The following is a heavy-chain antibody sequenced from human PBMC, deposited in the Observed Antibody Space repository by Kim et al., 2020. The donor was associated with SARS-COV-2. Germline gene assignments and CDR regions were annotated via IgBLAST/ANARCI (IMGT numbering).Heavy chain of an antibody. J-gene: IGHJ4*02. D-gene: IGHD2-15*01. Sequence: SETLSLTCTVSGGSISSGDYYWSWIRQPPGKGLEWIGYIYYSGSTYYNPSLKSRVTISVDTSKNQFSLKLSSVTAADTAVYYCASYCSGGSCHTTYYFDYWGQGTLVTVSS. CDR2: IYYSGST. V-gene: IGHV4-30-4*01. CDR1: GGSISSGDYY. CDR3: ASYCSGGSCHTTYYFDY.